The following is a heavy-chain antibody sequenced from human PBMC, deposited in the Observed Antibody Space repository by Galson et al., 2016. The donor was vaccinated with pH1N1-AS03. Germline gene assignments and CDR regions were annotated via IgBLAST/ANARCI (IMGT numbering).Heavy chain of an antibody. CDR3: AKERNRIIDS. D-gene: IGHD2-15*01. V-gene: IGHV3-43*01. J-gene: IGHJ4*02. CDR1: GFTFHDYT. CDR2: FSWDGVTT. Sequence: SLRLSCAASGFTFHDYTMHWVRQVPGKGLEWVSLFSWDGVTTFYADSVKGRFAISRDNSQNSLYLQMNSLRIEDTAFYYCAKERNRIIDSWGQGTLVTVSP.